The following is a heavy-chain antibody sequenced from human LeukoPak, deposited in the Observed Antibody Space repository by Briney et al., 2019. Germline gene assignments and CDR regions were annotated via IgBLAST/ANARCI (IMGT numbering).Heavy chain of an antibody. D-gene: IGHD5-18*01. Sequence: ASVKVSCKTSGYTFTSFDIIWVRQASGQGLEWMGWMNPNNDNTGYARKFQGRVTMTRNTSISTAYMGLTSLRSEDTAVYYCAKRGHSYGDFDYWGQGTLVTVSS. V-gene: IGHV1-8*01. J-gene: IGHJ4*02. CDR3: AKRGHSYGDFDY. CDR2: MNPNNDNT. CDR1: GYTFTSFD.